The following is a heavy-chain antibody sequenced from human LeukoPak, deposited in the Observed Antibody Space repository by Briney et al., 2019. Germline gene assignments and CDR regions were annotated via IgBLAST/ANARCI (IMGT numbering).Heavy chain of an antibody. Sequence: ASVKVSCKASGYTFTGYYMHWVRQAPGQGLEWMGWINPNSGGTNYAQKFQGRVTMTRDTSTSTVYMELSSLRSEDTAVYYCARDPRRTYSSGWYGDYWGQGTLVTVSS. CDR1: GYTFTGYY. D-gene: IGHD6-19*01. CDR2: INPNSGGT. J-gene: IGHJ4*02. V-gene: IGHV1-2*02. CDR3: ARDPRRTYSSGWYGDY.